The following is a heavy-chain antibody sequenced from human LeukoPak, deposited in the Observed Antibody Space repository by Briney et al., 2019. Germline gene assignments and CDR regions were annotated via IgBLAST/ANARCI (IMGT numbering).Heavy chain of an antibody. D-gene: IGHD3-22*01. J-gene: IGHJ4*02. CDR1: GFTFSSYG. Sequence: GGSLRLSCAASGFTFSSYGLSWVRQAPGKGLEWVSGISGSGGSTNYADSVKGRFTISRDNSKNTLYLQMNSLRAEDTAVYYCAKGNSSGVLGYWGQGTLVTVSS. V-gene: IGHV3-23*01. CDR2: ISGSGGST. CDR3: AKGNSSGVLGY.